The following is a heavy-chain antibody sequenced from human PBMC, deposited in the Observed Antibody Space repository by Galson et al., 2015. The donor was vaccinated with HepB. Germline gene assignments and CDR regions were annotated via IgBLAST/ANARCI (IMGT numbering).Heavy chain of an antibody. CDR2: IYYGGTP. CDR3: ARHGSGSYFGKFDN. J-gene: IGHJ4*02. Sequence: SETLSLTCTVSGGSISSSSYYWGWIRQPPGKGLEWIGSIYYGGTPYYNPSLKSRVSISVDTSKNQFSLKLRSVTAADTAVYYCARHGSGSYFGKFDNWGQGTLVTVSS. V-gene: IGHV4-39*01. D-gene: IGHD1-26*01. CDR1: GGSISSSSYY.